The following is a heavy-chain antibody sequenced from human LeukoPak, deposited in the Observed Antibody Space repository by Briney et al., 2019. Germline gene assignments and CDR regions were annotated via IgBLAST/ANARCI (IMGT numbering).Heavy chain of an antibody. CDR2: ISSSSSYI. V-gene: IGHV3-21*01. CDR1: GFTFSSYS. CDR3: ARSLTTDYCDAFDI. Sequence: GGSLRLSCAASGFTFSSYSMNWVRQAPGKGLEWVSSISSSSSYIYYADSVKGRFTISRDNAKNSLYLQMNSLRAEDTAVYYCARSLTTDYCDAFDIWGQGTMVTVSS. J-gene: IGHJ3*02. D-gene: IGHD1/OR15-1a*01.